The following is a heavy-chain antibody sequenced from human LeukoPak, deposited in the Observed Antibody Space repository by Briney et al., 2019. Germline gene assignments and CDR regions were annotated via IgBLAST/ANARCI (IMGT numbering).Heavy chain of an antibody. CDR3: GRRPGNRGIDY. CDR1: GGSISSSSYY. D-gene: IGHD2/OR15-2a*01. V-gene: IGHV4-39*07. J-gene: IGHJ4*02. CDR2: VYHSGST. Sequence: PSETLSLTCTVSGGSISSSSYYWGWIRQSPEKGLEWIGSVYHSGSTYYNPSLKNRVTMSVDTSKNQFSLKLRSVTAADTAVYFCGRRPGNRGIDYWGQGVLVTVSS.